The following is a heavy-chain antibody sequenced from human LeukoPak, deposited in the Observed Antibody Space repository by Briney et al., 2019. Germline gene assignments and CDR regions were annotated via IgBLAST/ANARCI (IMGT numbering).Heavy chain of an antibody. CDR3: AREGKGIVVVAATEPAFDI. J-gene: IGHJ3*02. CDR1: GYTFTSYD. Sequence: ASVKVSCKASGYTFTSYDISWVRQATGQGLEWMGWMNPNSGNTGYAQKFQGRVTITRNTSISTAYMELSSLRSEDTAVYYCAREGKGIVVVAATEPAFDIWGQGTMVTVSS. V-gene: IGHV1-8*03. D-gene: IGHD2-15*01. CDR2: MNPNSGNT.